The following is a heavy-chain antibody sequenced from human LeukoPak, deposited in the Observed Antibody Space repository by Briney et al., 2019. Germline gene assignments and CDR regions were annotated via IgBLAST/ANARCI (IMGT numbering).Heavy chain of an antibody. CDR2: IYHSGST. J-gene: IGHJ5*02. CDR1: GGSISSGGYS. Sequence: PSETLSLTCAVSGGSISSGGYSWSWIRQPPGKGLEWIGYIYHSGSTYYNPSLKSRVTISVDRSKNQFSLKLSSVTAADTAVYXXXXXXXXXXGQYWFDPWGQGTLVTVSS. CDR3: XXXXXXXXGQYWFDP. V-gene: IGHV4-30-2*01.